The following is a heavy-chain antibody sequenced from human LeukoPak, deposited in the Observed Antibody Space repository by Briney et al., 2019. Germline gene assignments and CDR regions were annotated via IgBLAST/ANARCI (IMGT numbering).Heavy chain of an antibody. J-gene: IGHJ5*02. CDR1: GGSFSGYY. D-gene: IGHD6-13*01. CDR3: ARPFRYSSSLSGWFDP. CDR2: INHSGST. Sequence: SETLSLTCAVYGGSFSGYYWSWIRQPPGKGLEWIGEINHSGSTNYNPSLKSRVTIPVDTSKNQFSLKLSSVTAADTAVYYCARPFRYSSSLSGWFDPWGQGTLVTVSS. V-gene: IGHV4-34*01.